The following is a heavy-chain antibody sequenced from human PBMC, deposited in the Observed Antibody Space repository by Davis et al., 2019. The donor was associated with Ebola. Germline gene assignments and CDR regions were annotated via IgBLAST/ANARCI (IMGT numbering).Heavy chain of an antibody. CDR2: IIPIFGTA. Sequence: SVKVSCKASGGTFSSYAISWVRQAPGQGLEWMGGIIPIFGTANYAQKFQGRVTITADKSTSTAYMELSSLRSEDTAVYYCASASGMATTSFDYWGQGALVSVSS. D-gene: IGHD5-24*01. V-gene: IGHV1-69*06. CDR3: ASASGMATTSFDY. CDR1: GGTFSSYA. J-gene: IGHJ4*02.